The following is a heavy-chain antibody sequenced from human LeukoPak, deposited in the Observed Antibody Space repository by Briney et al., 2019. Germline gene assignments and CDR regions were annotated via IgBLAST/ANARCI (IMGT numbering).Heavy chain of an antibody. CDR2: IYYSGST. J-gene: IGHJ5*02. D-gene: IGHD3-10*01. Sequence: SETLSLTCTVSGGSISSYYWSWIRQPPGKGLEWIGYIYYSGSTNYNPSLKSRVTISVDTSKNQFSLKLSSVTAADTAVYYCARGLYGEHQGFDPWGQGTLVTVSS. V-gene: IGHV4-59*01. CDR3: ARGLYGEHQGFDP. CDR1: GGSISSYY.